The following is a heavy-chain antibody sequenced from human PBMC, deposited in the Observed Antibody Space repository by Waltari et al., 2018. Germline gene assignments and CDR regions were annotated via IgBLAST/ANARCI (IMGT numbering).Heavy chain of an antibody. V-gene: IGHV4-38-2*02. CDR3: ARERLDWGWEDWYFDL. CDR1: GYSISSGYY. CDR2: IYHSGST. Sequence: QVQLQESGPGLVKPSETLSLTCAVSGYSISSGYYWGWIRQPPGNGLEWIGSIYHSGSTYYNPSRKSRVTISVDTSKNQFSLKLSSVTAADTAVYYCARERLDWGWEDWYFDLWGRGTLVTVSS. J-gene: IGHJ2*01. D-gene: IGHD7-27*01.